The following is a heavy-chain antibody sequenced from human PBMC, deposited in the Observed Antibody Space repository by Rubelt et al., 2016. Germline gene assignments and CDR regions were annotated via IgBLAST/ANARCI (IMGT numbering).Heavy chain of an antibody. CDR1: DGFISNSYY. Sequence: QLQLQESGPGLVKPSETLSLTCTASDGFISNSYYWGWIRQPPGKGLEWIGSISYSGTTYSNPALKSRVTISVDTSKNQFSRKLSSVTAADTAVYYCARQEIQLFGADGMDVWGQGTTVTVSS. D-gene: IGHD1-1*01. CDR3: ARQEIQLFGADGMDV. CDR2: ISYSGTT. J-gene: IGHJ6*02. V-gene: IGHV4-39*07.